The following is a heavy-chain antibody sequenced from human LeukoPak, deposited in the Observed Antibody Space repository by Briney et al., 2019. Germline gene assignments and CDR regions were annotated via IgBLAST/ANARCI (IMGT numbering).Heavy chain of an antibody. CDR1: GYTFTSYD. J-gene: IGHJ4*02. D-gene: IGHD5-12*01. CDR3: ARGVDSGYDYPDY. V-gene: IGHV1-8*01. Sequence: ASVKVSCKASGYTFTSYDINWVRQATGQGLEWMGWMNPNSGNTGYTQKFQGRVTMTRNTSISTAYMELSSPRSEDTAVYYCARGVDSGYDYPDYWGQGTLVTVSS. CDR2: MNPNSGNT.